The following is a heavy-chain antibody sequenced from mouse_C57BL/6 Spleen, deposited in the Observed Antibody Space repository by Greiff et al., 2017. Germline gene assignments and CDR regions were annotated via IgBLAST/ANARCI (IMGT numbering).Heavy chain of an antibody. CDR2: IYPRSGNT. CDR3: ARRGDSKGAMDY. V-gene: IGHV1-81*01. D-gene: IGHD2-5*01. J-gene: IGHJ4*01. CDR1: GYTFTSYG. Sequence: QVQLKQSGAELARPGASVKLSCKASGYTFTSYGISWVKQRTGQGLEWIVEIYPRSGNTYYNEKFKGKATLPADKSSSTAYMELRSLTSEDSAVYFCARRGDSKGAMDYWGQGTSVTVSS.